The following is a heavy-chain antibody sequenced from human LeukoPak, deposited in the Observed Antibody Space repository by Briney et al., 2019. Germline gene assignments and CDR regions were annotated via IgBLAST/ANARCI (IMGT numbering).Heavy chain of an antibody. J-gene: IGHJ5*02. Sequence: GGSLRLSCAASGFTVSSNYMSWVRQAPGKGLEWVSVIYSGGSTYYADSVKGRFTISRDNSKNTLYLQMNSLRAEDTAVYYCARTYQLLPFDPWGQGTLVTVSS. CDR1: GFTVSSNY. CDR2: IYSGGST. V-gene: IGHV3-53*01. D-gene: IGHD2-2*01. CDR3: ARTYQLLPFDP.